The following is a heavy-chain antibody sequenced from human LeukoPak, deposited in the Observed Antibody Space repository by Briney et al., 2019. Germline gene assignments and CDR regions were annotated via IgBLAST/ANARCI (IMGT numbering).Heavy chain of an antibody. Sequence: GGSLRLSCAASGFTFSSYAMSWVRQAPGKGLEWVSAISGSGGSTYYADSVKGRFTISRDNSKDTLYLQMNSLRAEDTAVYYCAKGQTYYYDSSGYYYVGGYYYYMDVWGKGTTVTVSS. CDR3: AKGQTYYYDSSGYYYVGGYYYYMDV. V-gene: IGHV3-23*01. D-gene: IGHD3-22*01. CDR2: ISGSGGST. J-gene: IGHJ6*03. CDR1: GFTFSSYA.